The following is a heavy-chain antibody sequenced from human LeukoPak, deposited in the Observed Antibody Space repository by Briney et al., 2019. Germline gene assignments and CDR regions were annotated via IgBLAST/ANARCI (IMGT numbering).Heavy chain of an antibody. CDR1: GFSFTDAW. Sequence: GGSLRLSCVGSGFSFTDAWMSWVRQAPGKGLEWVSGISPNGVITYYADSVKGRFTISRDNSKGTVYLQMNSLRPEDTAVYYCAKDDAWLQYGNWGRGTLVTVSS. J-gene: IGHJ4*02. CDR3: AKDDAWLQYGN. D-gene: IGHD5-24*01. V-gene: IGHV3-23*01. CDR2: ISPNGVIT.